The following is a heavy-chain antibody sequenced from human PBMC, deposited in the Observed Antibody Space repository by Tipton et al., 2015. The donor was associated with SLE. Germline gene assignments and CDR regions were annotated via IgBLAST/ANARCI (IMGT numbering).Heavy chain of an antibody. V-gene: IGHV4-39*01. Sequence: TLSLTCTVSGDSISSSSYYWGWIRQPPGKGLEWIGSIYYSGSTHYNPSLRSRVTISVDTSKNQFSLKLSSVTAADTAVYYCARQGDGSGSYYYAFDIWGQGTMVTLSS. J-gene: IGHJ3*02. D-gene: IGHD3-10*01. CDR1: GDSISSSSYY. CDR2: IYYSGST. CDR3: ARQGDGSGSYYYAFDI.